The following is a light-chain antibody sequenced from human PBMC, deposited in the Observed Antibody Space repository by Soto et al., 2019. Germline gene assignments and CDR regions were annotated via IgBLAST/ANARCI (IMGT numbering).Light chain of an antibody. Sequence: QSALTQPRSVSGSPGQTVTISCTGTSSDVGGYNYVSWYQQHPGKAPKVLIYEVTKRPSGVPDRFSGYKSGNTASLTISGLQAEDEADYYCCSYAGSYDWVFGGGTKLTVL. CDR1: SSDVGGYNY. CDR2: EVT. J-gene: IGLJ3*02. CDR3: CSYAGSYDWV. V-gene: IGLV2-11*01.